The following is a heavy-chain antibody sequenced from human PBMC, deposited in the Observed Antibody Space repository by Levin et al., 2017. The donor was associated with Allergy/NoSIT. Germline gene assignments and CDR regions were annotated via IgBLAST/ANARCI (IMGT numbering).Heavy chain of an antibody. CDR3: VRGAEYDFWSGYSYGMDV. CDR2: ISSSSSTI. J-gene: IGHJ6*02. Sequence: GESLKISCAASGFTFSTYSMNWVRQAPGKGLEWVSYISSSSSTIYYADSVKGRFTISRDNAKNSLYLQMNSLRAEDTAVYYCVRGAEYDFWSGYSYGMDVWGQGTTVTVSS. D-gene: IGHD3-3*01. V-gene: IGHV3-48*01. CDR1: GFTFSTYS.